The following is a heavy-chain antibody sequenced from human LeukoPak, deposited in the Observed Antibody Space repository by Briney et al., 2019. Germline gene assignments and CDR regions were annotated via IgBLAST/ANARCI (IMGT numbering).Heavy chain of an antibody. D-gene: IGHD6-6*01. J-gene: IGHJ4*02. V-gene: IGHV1-46*01. CDR3: ARDTSRGAARGSFDY. CDR1: GYTFTSYY. CDR2: INPSGGST. Sequence: SVKVSCKASGYTFTSYYMHWVRQAPGQGLEWMGIINPSGGSTSYAQKFQGRVTMTRDTSTSTVYMELSSLRSEDTAVYYCARDTSRGAARGSFDYWGQGTLVTVSS.